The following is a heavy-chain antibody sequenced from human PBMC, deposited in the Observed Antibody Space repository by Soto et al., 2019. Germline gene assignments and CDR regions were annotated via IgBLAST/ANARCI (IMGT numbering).Heavy chain of an antibody. CDR1: GFTFRSYA. Sequence: PGGSLRLSCAASGFTFRSYAMNWVRQAPGRGLEWVSGINDGGHATYDADSVRGRFTISRDNSKNTLFLQMNSLRAEDTAMYYCAKDRPVKARSGSLSSWGQGTLVTVSS. CDR2: INDGGHAT. V-gene: IGHV3-23*01. J-gene: IGHJ5*02. CDR3: AKDRPVKARSGSLSS. D-gene: IGHD1-26*01.